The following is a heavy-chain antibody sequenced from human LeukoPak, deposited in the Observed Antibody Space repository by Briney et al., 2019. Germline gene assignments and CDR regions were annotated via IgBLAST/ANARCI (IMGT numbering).Heavy chain of an antibody. CDR3: ARDQGINYYESSGYPQTPSSFDY. CDR2: IIPILGIA. D-gene: IGHD3-22*01. V-gene: IGHV1-69*04. CDR1: GGTFSSYT. Sequence: SVKVSCKASGGTFSSYTISWVRQAPGQGLEWMGRIIPILGIANYAQKFQGRVTITADKSTSTAYMELSSLRSEDTAVYYCARDQGINYYESSGYPQTPSSFDYWGQGTLVTVSS. J-gene: IGHJ4*02.